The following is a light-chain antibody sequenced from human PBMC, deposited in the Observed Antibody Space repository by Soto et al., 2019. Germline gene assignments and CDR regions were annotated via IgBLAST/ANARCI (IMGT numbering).Light chain of an antibody. Sequence: QSVLTQPASVSGSPGQSITISCTGTGSDVGGYNYVSWYQQPPGTAPKVMIYDVSNRPSGVSNRFSGSKSGNTASLTISGLQAEDEADYYCSSYTSASTPLVFGGGTKLTVL. J-gene: IGLJ2*01. CDR1: GSDVGGYNY. CDR2: DVS. CDR3: SSYTSASTPLV. V-gene: IGLV2-14*01.